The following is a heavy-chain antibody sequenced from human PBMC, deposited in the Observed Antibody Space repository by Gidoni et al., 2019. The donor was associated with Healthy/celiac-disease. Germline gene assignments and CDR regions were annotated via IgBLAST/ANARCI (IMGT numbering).Heavy chain of an antibody. CDR1: GGSFSGYY. CDR2: INHSGST. V-gene: IGHV4-34*01. CDR3: ARLAAVEVVAATPRGWFDP. D-gene: IGHD2-15*01. Sequence: QVQLQQWGAGLLKPSETLSLTCAVYGGSFSGYYWSWIRQPPGKGLEWIGEINHSGSTNYNPSLKSRVTISVDTSKNQFSLKLSSVTAADTAVYYCARLAAVEVVAATPRGWFDPWGQGTLVTVSS. J-gene: IGHJ5*02.